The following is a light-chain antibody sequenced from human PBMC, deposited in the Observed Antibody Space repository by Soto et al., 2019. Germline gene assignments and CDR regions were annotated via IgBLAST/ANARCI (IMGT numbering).Light chain of an antibody. V-gene: IGLV2-14*01. CDR1: SSDVGGYNY. J-gene: IGLJ3*02. CDR3: SSYTRRNTWV. Sequence: QSALTQPASVSGSRGQSITISCTGTSSDVGGYNYVSWYQQHPDKAPKLMIYEVTNRPSGVSNRFSGSKSDNTASLTISGLQAEDEADYYCSSYTRRNTWVFGGGTKLTVL. CDR2: EVT.